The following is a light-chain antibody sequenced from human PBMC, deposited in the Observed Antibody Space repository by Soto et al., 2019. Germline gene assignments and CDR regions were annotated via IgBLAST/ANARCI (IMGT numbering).Light chain of an antibody. Sequence: ALPQPRSVSGSPGQSVTISCTGTSSDVVNYNYVSWYQQHPGKAPKLIIYDVTNRPSGVPDRFSGSKSDNTASLTISGLQAEDEADYYCCSYAGTYTYVFGTGTKV. CDR2: DVT. J-gene: IGLJ1*01. CDR1: SSDVVNYNY. CDR3: CSYAGTYTYV. V-gene: IGLV2-11*01.